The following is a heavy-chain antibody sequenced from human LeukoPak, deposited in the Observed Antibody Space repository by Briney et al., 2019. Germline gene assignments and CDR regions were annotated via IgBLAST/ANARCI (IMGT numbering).Heavy chain of an antibody. Sequence: SETLSLTCTVSGGSISSYYWSWIRQPPGEGLEWIGYIFYSGSTNYNPSLKSRVTISVDKSKNQFSLKLSSVTAADTAVYYCARDAPSNSGRFDYWGQGTLVTVSS. J-gene: IGHJ4*02. CDR2: IFYSGST. CDR3: ARDAPSNSGRFDY. V-gene: IGHV4-59*12. D-gene: IGHD6-19*01. CDR1: GGSISSYY.